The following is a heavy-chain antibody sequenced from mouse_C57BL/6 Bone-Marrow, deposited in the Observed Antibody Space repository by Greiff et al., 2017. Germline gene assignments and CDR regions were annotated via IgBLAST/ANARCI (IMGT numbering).Heavy chain of an antibody. CDR3: TIYPSFAY. V-gene: IGHV1-15*01. Sequence: VQLQQSGAELVRPGASVTLSCKASGYTFTDYEMHWVKQTPVHGLEWIGAIDPETGGTAYNQKFKGKAILTADKSSSTAYMELRSLTSEDSAVYYCTIYPSFAYWGQGTLVTVSA. CDR1: GYTFTDYE. D-gene: IGHD5-1-1*01. CDR2: IDPETGGT. J-gene: IGHJ3*01.